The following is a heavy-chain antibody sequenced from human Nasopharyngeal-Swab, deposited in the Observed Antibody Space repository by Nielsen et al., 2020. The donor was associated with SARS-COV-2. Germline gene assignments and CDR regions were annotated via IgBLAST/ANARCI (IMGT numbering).Heavy chain of an antibody. J-gene: IGHJ4*02. Sequence: GASLNISSAASGFTFSSYAMSWVRQPPGKGLEWVSANSGSGGSTYYADSVKGRFTISRDNSKNTLYLQMNSLRAEETAVYYCAKGSLWELLDYWGQGTLVTVSS. CDR2: NSGSGGST. V-gene: IGHV3-23*01. CDR3: AKGSLWELLDY. CDR1: GFTFSSYA. D-gene: IGHD1-26*01.